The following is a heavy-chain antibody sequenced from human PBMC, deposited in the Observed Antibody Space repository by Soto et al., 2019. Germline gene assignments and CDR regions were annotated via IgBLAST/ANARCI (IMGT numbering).Heavy chain of an antibody. V-gene: IGHV4-59*01. CDR3: ARLGGYYQALDS. CDR2: IYYSGST. CDR1: GGSISSYY. J-gene: IGHJ4*02. D-gene: IGHD3-22*01. Sequence: SETLSLTCTVSGGSISSYYWSWIRQPPGKGLEWIGYIYYSGSTNYNPSLKSRVTISVDTSKNQSSLKLSSVTAADTAVYYCARLGGYYQALDSWGQGTLVTVSS.